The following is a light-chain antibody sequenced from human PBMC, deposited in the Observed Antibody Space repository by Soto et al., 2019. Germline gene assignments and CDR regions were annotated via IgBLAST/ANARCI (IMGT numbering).Light chain of an antibody. J-gene: IGLJ2*01. CDR3: CSHAGSFTLV. CDR1: SSDVGGYNY. CDR2: DVS. Sequence: QSALTQPRSVSGSPGQSVTISCTGTSSDVGGYNYVSWYQKYPGKAPRLMIHDVSKRPSGVPDRVSGSKSGNTASLTISGLQSEDEADYYCCSHAGSFTLVFGGGTKLTVL. V-gene: IGLV2-11*01.